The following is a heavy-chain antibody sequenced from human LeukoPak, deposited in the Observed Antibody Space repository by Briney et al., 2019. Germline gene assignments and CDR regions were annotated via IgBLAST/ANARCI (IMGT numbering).Heavy chain of an antibody. Sequence: GGSLRLSCAASGFTFSDYYMSWIRQAPGEGLEGVSYISSSGSTTYYAQSVKGRFTISRDNAKNSLYLKMNSLRAEDTAVYYCARPVMVRGVIISYYFDYWGQGTLVTVSS. V-gene: IGHV3-11*01. J-gene: IGHJ4*02. CDR2: ISSSGSTT. D-gene: IGHD3-10*01. CDR3: ARPVMVRGVIISYYFDY. CDR1: GFTFSDYY.